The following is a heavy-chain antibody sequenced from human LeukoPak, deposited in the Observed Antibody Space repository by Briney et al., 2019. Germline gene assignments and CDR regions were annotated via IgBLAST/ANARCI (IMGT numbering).Heavy chain of an antibody. J-gene: IGHJ4*02. CDR2: IYYSGST. Sequence: KPSETLSLTCTVSGGSVSSGSYYWSWIRQPPGKGLEWIGYIYYSGSTNYNPSLKSRVTISVDTSKNQFSLKLSSVTAADTAVYYCARLPREPVVPFDYWGQGTLVTVSS. V-gene: IGHV4-61*01. CDR3: ARLPREPVVPFDY. D-gene: IGHD4-23*01. CDR1: GGSVSSGSYY.